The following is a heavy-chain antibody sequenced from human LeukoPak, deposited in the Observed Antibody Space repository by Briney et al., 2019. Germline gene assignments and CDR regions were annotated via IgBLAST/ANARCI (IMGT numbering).Heavy chain of an antibody. D-gene: IGHD3-22*01. J-gene: IGHJ3*02. CDR3: AGDDYCDSSGYYYLGAFDI. Sequence: ASVKVSCKASGGTFSSYAISWVQQAPGQGLEWMGRIIPIFGIANYAQKFQGRVTITADKSTSTAYMELSSLRSEDTAVYYCAGDDYCDSSGYYYLGAFDIWGQGTMVTVSS. V-gene: IGHV1-69*04. CDR1: GGTFSSYA. CDR2: IIPIFGIA.